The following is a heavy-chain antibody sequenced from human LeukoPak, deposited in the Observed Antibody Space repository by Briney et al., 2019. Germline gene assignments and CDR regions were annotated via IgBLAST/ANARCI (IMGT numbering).Heavy chain of an antibody. CDR2: INHSGST. D-gene: IGHD6-13*01. V-gene: IGHV4-34*01. CDR3: ARGPDIAAAGFDY. Sequence: KSSETLSLTCTVSGASISGYFWSWIRQPPGKGLEWIGEINHSGSTNYNPSLKSRVTISVDTSKNQFSLKLSSVTAADTAVYYCARGPDIAAAGFDYWGQGTLVTVSS. CDR1: GASISGYF. J-gene: IGHJ4*02.